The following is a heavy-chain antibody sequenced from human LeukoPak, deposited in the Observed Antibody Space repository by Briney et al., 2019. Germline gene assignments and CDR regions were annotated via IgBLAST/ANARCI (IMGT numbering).Heavy chain of an antibody. CDR3: ARWGMYYDFWSGNDAFDI. D-gene: IGHD3-3*01. V-gene: IGHV4-39*01. CDR2: IYYSGST. Sequence: SETLSLACTVSGGSISSSSYYWGWIRQPPGKGLEWIGSIYYSGSTYYNPSLKSRVTISVDTSKNQFSLKLSSVTAADTAVYYCARWGMYYDFWSGNDAFDIWGQGTMVTVSS. J-gene: IGHJ3*02. CDR1: GGSISSSSYY.